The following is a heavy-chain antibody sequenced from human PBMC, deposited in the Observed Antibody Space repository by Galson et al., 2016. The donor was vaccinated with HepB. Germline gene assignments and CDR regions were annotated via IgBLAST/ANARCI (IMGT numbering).Heavy chain of an antibody. CDR2: IYHSGTT. J-gene: IGHJ4*02. CDR1: GYSIRSEYY. CDR3: ARDLTSTSCFDY. V-gene: IGHV4-38-2*02. D-gene: IGHD2-2*01. Sequence: ETLSLTCAVSGYSIRSEYYWGWIRQSPGKGLEWIGNIYHSGTTYYNPSLRSRVSMSVDTSQNQFSLRLNSVTAADTAVYFCARDLTSTSCFDYWGQGILVTVSS.